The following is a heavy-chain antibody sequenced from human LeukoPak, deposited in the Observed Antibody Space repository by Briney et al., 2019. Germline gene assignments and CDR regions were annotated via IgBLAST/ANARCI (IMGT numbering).Heavy chain of an antibody. J-gene: IGHJ4*02. CDR1: GFTFSSSA. V-gene: IGHV3-23*01. CDR3: AKYTWIHLWSPIDY. D-gene: IGHD5-18*01. CDR2: ISASGGST. Sequence: GGSLRLSCAASGFTFSSSAMSWVRQVPGKGLEWVSGISASGGSTYYADSVKGRFTISRDNSKNTLYLQMNSLRAEDTAIYYCAKYTWIHLWSPIDYWGQGTLVTVSS.